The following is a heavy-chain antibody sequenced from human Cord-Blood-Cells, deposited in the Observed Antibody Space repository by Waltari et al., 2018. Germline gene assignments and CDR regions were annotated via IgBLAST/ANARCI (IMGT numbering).Heavy chain of an antibody. D-gene: IGHD3-10*01. J-gene: IGHJ4*02. V-gene: IGHV3-48*03. CDR1: GFTFSSYE. CDR2: ISSSGSTI. Sequence: EVQLVESGGGLVQPGGSLRLSCSASGFTFSSYEMNWVRWAPGKGLEWVSYISSSGSTIYYADSVKGRFTISRDNAKNSLYLQMNSLRAEDTAVYYCARGELLWFREYYFDYWGQGTLVTVSS. CDR3: ARGELLWFREYYFDY.